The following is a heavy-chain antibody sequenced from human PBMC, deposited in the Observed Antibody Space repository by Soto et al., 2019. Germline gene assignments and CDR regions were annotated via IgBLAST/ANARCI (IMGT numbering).Heavy chain of an antibody. CDR2: ISSSSSYI. Sequence: EVQLVESGGGLVKPGGSLRLSCAASVFTFSSYSMNWVRQAPGKGLEWVSSISSSSSYIYYADSVKGRFTISRDNAKNALYLQMNSLRAEDTAVYYCARDSSSLPDYWGQGTLVTVSS. J-gene: IGHJ4*02. D-gene: IGHD6-6*01. V-gene: IGHV3-21*01. CDR3: ARDSSSLPDY. CDR1: VFTFSSYS.